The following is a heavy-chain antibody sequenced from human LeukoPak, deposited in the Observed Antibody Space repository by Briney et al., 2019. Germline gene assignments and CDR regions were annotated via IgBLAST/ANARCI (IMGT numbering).Heavy chain of an antibody. CDR1: GFTFSSYS. J-gene: IGHJ6*02. D-gene: IGHD5-12*01. Sequence: GGSLRLSCAASGFTFSSYSMNWVRQAPGKGLEWVSYISSSSSTIYYADSVKGRFTISRDNAKNSLYLQKNSLRAEDTAVYYCARDMGGGYDPPDYYYYYGMDVWGRGTTVTVSS. V-gene: IGHV3-48*01. CDR3: ARDMGGGYDPPDYYYYYGMDV. CDR2: ISSSSSTI.